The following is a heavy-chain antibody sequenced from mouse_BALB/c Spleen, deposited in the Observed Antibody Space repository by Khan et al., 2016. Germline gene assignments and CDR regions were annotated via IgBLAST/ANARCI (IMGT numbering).Heavy chain of an antibody. J-gene: IGHJ2*01. CDR2: INYSGST. V-gene: IGHV3-2*02. CDR1: GYSITSDYA. Sequence: EVQLQESGPGLVKPSQSLSLTCTVTGYSITSDYAWNWIRQFPGNRLEWMGFINYSGSTSYNPSLKSRISITRDTSKNQFFLQLISVTTEDTAIYYCARDYYGSSYFDYWGQGTTLTVSS. D-gene: IGHD1-1*01. CDR3: ARDYYGSSYFDY.